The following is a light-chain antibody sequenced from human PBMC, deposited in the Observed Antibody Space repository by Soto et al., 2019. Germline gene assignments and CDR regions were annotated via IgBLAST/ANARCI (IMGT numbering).Light chain of an antibody. CDR3: QQFNSWPWT. Sequence: EIVMTQSPATLSVSPGERATLSCRASQSVSSNLAWYQQKAGQAPRLLIYGPSTRATGIPARFSGSGSGTEFTLTISSLQSEDSAVYFCQQFNSWPWTFGQGTKVEVK. V-gene: IGKV3-15*01. CDR1: QSVSSN. J-gene: IGKJ1*01. CDR2: GPS.